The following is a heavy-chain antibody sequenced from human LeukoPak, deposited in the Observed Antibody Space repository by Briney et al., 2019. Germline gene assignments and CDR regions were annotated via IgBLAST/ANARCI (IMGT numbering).Heavy chain of an antibody. Sequence: PGGSLRLSCAASGFTFSSYSMNWVRQAPGKGLEWVSSISSSSSYIYYADSVKGRFTISRDNAKNSLYLQMNSLRAEDTAVYYCARGHTVTSYFDYWGQGTLVTVSP. J-gene: IGHJ4*02. CDR2: ISSSSSYI. V-gene: IGHV3-21*01. CDR1: GFTFSSYS. CDR3: ARGHTVTSYFDY. D-gene: IGHD4-17*01.